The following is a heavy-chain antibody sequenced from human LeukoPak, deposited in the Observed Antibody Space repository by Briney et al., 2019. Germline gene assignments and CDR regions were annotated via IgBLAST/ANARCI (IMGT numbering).Heavy chain of an antibody. CDR2: ISWNSGSI. CDR3: VRAVPAAVLGAFDI. Sequence: PGRSLRLSCAASGFTFDDYAMHWVRQAPGKGLEWVSGISWNSGSIGYADSVKGRFTISRDNAKNSLYLHMNSLRAEDTAVYYCVRAVPAAVLGAFDIWGQGSMVTVSS. J-gene: IGHJ3*02. V-gene: IGHV3-9*01. CDR1: GFTFDDYA. D-gene: IGHD2-2*02.